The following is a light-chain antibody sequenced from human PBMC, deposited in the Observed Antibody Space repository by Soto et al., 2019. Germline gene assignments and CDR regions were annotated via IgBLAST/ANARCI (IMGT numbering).Light chain of an antibody. CDR2: AAS. V-gene: IGKV1-39*01. CDR1: QSISSY. CDR3: QQSYSTPLT. Sequence: DIQMTQSPSSLSASVGDRVTITCRASQSISSYLNWYQQKPGKAPKLLIYAASSLQSGVPSRFSGSGSGTDFTLNISSLQPEDFATYYCQQSYSTPLTCGQGTRLEIK. J-gene: IGKJ5*01.